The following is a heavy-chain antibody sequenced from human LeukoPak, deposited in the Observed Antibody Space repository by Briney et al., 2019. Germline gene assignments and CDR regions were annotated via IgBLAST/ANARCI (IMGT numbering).Heavy chain of an antibody. J-gene: IGHJ5*02. V-gene: IGHV3-30*18. CDR3: AKDGSSNWYGWFDP. CDR2: IPNDGSNK. Sequence: PGRSVRLSCVASGFTFSSYGMHWVRQAPGKGLEWVAVIPNDGSNKYYADSVKGRFTISRDNSKNTLYLQMNSLRAEDTAIYYCAKDGSSNWYGWFDPWGQGTLVTVSS. D-gene: IGHD6-13*01. CDR1: GFTFSSYG.